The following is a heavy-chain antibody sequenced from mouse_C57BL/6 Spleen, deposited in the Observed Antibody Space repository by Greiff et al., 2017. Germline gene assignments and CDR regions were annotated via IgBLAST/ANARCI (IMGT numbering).Heavy chain of an antibody. J-gene: IGHJ2*01. Sequence: EVKLVESEGGLVQPGSSMKLSCTASGFTFSDYYMAWVRQVPEKGLEWVAYINYDGSSTYYLDPLKSRFIISRDNAKNILYLQMSSLKSEDTATYYCAREEYYGSSSFDCWGKGTTLTVSS. CDR2: INYDGSST. CDR3: AREEYYGSSSFDC. V-gene: IGHV5-16*01. D-gene: IGHD1-1*01. CDR1: GFTFSDYY.